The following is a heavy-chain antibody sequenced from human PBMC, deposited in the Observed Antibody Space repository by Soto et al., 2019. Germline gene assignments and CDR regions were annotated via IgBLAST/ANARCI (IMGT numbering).Heavy chain of an antibody. CDR3: ALWTYNYFDP. D-gene: IGHD3-10*01. Sequence: SETLSLTCTVSGGSISSYSWSWIRQAPGKGLEWIGYIYHSGSTYYNPSLRSRVTFSVDRSKNQFSLRLRSVTAADTAVYYCALWTYNYFDPWGQGTLVTVSS. CDR2: IYHSGST. CDR1: GGSISSYS. V-gene: IGHV4-59*04. J-gene: IGHJ5*02.